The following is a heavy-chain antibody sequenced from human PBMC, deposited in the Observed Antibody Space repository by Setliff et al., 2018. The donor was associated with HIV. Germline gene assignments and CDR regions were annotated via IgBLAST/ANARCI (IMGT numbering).Heavy chain of an antibody. J-gene: IGHJ3*02. CDR3: VREVRAAYKGPLWFGQSDPRPDTFDI. CDR1: GYTFTSYY. V-gene: IGHV1-46*01. CDR2: INPSGGST. Sequence: SVKVSRKASGYTFTSYYIHWVRQAPGQGLEWMGRINPSGGSTSYAQRFQGRVTMTRDTSTSTVYMELSRLTSDDTALYFCVREVRAAYKGPLWFGQSDPRPDTFDIWGQGTMVTV. D-gene: IGHD3-10*01.